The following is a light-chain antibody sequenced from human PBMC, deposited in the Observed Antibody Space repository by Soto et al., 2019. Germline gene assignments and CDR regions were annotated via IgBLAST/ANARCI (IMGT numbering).Light chain of an antibody. Sequence: QSVLTQPPSVSGAPGQGVTISCTGSGSTFGAGYDVHWYQQLPGTAPKLLIYDNTNRPSGVPDRFSGSKSGTSASLAISGLQAADEADYYCQSYDSSVSVVFGGGTKLTVL. CDR2: DNT. J-gene: IGLJ2*01. CDR1: GSTFGAGYD. CDR3: QSYDSSVSVV. V-gene: IGLV1-40*01.